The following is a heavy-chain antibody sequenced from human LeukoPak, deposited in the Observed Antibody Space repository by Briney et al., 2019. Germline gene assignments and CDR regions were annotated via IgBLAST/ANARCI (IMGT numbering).Heavy chain of an antibody. V-gene: IGHV3-30*04. Sequence: GRSLRLSCAASGFTFSSYAMHWVRQAPGKGLEWVAVISYDGSNKYYADSVKGRFTISRDNSKNTLYLQMNSLRAEDTAVYYCARDTMVRGVFDYWGQGTLVPVSS. CDR1: GFTFSSYA. J-gene: IGHJ4*02. D-gene: IGHD3-10*01. CDR3: ARDTMVRGVFDY. CDR2: ISYDGSNK.